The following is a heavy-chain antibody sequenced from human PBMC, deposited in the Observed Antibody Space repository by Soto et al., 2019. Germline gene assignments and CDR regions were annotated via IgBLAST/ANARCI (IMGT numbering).Heavy chain of an antibody. Sequence: QVQLQQWGAGLLKPSETLSLTCAVYGGSFSGXYWXWIRXXXGXGLEWIGEINHSGSTNYNPSLKSRXTISVDXXXXXXXXXXXXXXXXXXXXXXXXXXXXXXVPAPDYWGQGTLVTVSS. D-gene: IGHD2-2*01. CDR2: INHSGST. CDR1: GGSFSGXY. V-gene: IGHV4-34*01. CDR3: XXXXXXXVPAPDY. J-gene: IGHJ4*02.